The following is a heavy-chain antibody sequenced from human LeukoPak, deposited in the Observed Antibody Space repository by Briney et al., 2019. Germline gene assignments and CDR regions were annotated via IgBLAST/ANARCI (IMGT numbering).Heavy chain of an antibody. Sequence: SETLSHTCTVSGGSISNHYWSWIREPPGKGLEWIGYIHYSGSPNYNPSLKSRVTISVDTSKNQFSLKLTSVTAADTAVYYCARDFGRGYCSTTSCFVPWFDPWGQGTLVTVSS. D-gene: IGHD2-2*01. CDR3: ARDFGRGYCSTTSCFVPWFDP. V-gene: IGHV4-59*11. CDR2: IHYSGSP. CDR1: GGSISNHY. J-gene: IGHJ5*02.